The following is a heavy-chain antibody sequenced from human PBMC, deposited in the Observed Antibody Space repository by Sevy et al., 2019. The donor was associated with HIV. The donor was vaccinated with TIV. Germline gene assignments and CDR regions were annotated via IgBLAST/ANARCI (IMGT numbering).Heavy chain of an antibody. D-gene: IGHD3-9*01. V-gene: IGHV3-30*18. CDR1: GLSVTNNG. CDR2: ISYDGINK. CDR3: AKDFTGFYGMDV. J-gene: IGHJ6*02. Sequence: GGSLRLSCEVSGLSVTNNGMHWVRQAPGKGLEWVAVISYDGINKYYGDSVKGRFIISRDRSKHTLYLQMNILRIEDTAVYYCAKDFTGFYGMDVWGQGTTVTVSS.